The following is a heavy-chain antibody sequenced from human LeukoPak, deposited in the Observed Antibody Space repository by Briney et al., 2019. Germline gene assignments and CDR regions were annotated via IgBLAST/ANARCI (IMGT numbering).Heavy chain of an antibody. D-gene: IGHD6-6*01. Sequence: SETLSLTCAVSGGSISSYYWTWIRQPPGKGLEWVGYIQNSAIYRAKIKSSPSLQSRVSLSIDTSKSQVPLTVNSVTAADTAVYYCARLSSTLYYSMDVWGPGTAVTVSS. J-gene: IGHJ6*02. CDR3: ARLSSTLYYSMDV. V-gene: IGHV4-59*08. CDR1: GGSISSYY. CDR2: IQNSAIYRAKI.